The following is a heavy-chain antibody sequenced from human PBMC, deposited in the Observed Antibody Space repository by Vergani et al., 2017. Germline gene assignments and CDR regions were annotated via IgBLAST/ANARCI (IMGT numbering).Heavy chain of an antibody. CDR2: IIPIFGTA. Sequence: QVQLVQSGAEVKKPGSSVKVSCKASGGTFSSYAISWVRQAPGQGLEWMGGIIPIFGTANYAQKFQGRVTITADESTSTAYMELSSLRSEDMAVYYCARDSRALSIVVVPAAHPMDVWGQGTTVTVSS. CDR1: GGTFSSYA. D-gene: IGHD2-2*01. CDR3: ARDSRALSIVVVPAAHPMDV. J-gene: IGHJ6*02. V-gene: IGHV1-69*12.